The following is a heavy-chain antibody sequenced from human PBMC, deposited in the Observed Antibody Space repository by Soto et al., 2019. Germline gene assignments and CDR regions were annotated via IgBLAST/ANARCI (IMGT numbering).Heavy chain of an antibody. CDR2: ISSSSSYI. J-gene: IGHJ6*02. D-gene: IGHD3-22*01. CDR1: GFTFSSYS. Sequence: GGSLRLSCAASGFTFSSYSMNWVRQAPGKGLEWVSSISSSSSYIYYADSVKGRFTISRDNAKNSLYLQMNSLRAEDTAVYYCAREDYYDSSGYYYYYYGMDVRGQGTTVTVSS. V-gene: IGHV3-21*01. CDR3: AREDYYDSSGYYYYYYGMDV.